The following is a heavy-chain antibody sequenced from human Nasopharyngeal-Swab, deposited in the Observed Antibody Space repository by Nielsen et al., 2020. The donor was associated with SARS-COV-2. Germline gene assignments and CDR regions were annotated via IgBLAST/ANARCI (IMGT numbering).Heavy chain of an antibody. CDR1: GFTSSAHY. CDR2: SRHKANRYTT. Sequence: GGSLRLSCAASGFTSSAHYMDWVRQAPGKGLEWVGRSRHKANRYTTEYAASVKGRFTISRDDSKNSLYLQMSSLRTEDTALYYCARDLSSIWTSGLGVWGQGTTVIVSS. V-gene: IGHV3-72*01. D-gene: IGHD6-13*01. J-gene: IGHJ6*02. CDR3: ARDLSSIWTSGLGV.